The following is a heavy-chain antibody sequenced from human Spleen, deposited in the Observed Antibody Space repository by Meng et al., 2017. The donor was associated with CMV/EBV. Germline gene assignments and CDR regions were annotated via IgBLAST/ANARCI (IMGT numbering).Heavy chain of an antibody. Sequence: GGSLRLSCAASGFTFSSYAMSWVRQAPGKGLEWVSVIYSGGSSTYYADSVKGRFTISRDNSKNTLYLQMNSLRAEDTAVYYCAKDLVSPDDGLLYYGMDVWGQGTTVTVSS. CDR3: AKDLVSPDDGLLYYGMDV. CDR2: IYSGGSST. D-gene: IGHD3-9*01. CDR1: GFTFSSYA. J-gene: IGHJ6*02. V-gene: IGHV3-23*03.